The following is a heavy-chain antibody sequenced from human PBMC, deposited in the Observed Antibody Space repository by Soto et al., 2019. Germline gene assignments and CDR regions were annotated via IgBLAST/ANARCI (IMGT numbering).Heavy chain of an antibody. V-gene: IGHV1-8*01. CDR3: ASESSAAGTGWFDP. CDR2: MNPNSGNT. D-gene: IGHD6-13*01. CDR1: GYTFTSYD. J-gene: IGHJ5*02. Sequence: QVQLVQSGAEVKKPGASVKVSCKASGYTFTSYDINWVRQATGQGLEWMGWMNPNSGNTGYAQKFQGRVTMTRNTSISTAYMELSTLRSEDTAVYYCASESSAAGTGWFDPWGQGTLVTVSS.